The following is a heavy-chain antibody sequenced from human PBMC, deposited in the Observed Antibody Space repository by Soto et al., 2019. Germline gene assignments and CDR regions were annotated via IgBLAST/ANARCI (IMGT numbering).Heavy chain of an antibody. CDR3: ARPEGGYGSGYSWFDP. D-gene: IGHD5-12*01. CDR1: GRSISEINSY. Sequence: PSETLSFTCSVSGRSISEINSYWGWIRQTPGEGLEWIGTIHHTGSTYYNPSLKSRVIISLDTSKNQFSLKLSSVTAADTALYYCARPEGGYGSGYSWFDPWGQGTRVTVSS. V-gene: IGHV4-39*01. J-gene: IGHJ5*02. CDR2: IHHTGST.